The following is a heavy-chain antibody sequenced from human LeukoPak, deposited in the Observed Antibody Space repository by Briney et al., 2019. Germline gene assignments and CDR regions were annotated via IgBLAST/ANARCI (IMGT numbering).Heavy chain of an antibody. D-gene: IGHD3-3*01. Sequence: GGSLRLSCAASGFTFDDYAMHWVRQAPGKGLEWVSGISWNSGSIGYADSVKGRFTISRDNAENSLYLQMNSLRAEDTALYYCAKVGYNYDFWSGPLDYWGQGTLVTVSS. CDR2: ISWNSGSI. J-gene: IGHJ4*02. CDR1: GFTFDDYA. CDR3: AKVGYNYDFWSGPLDY. V-gene: IGHV3-9*01.